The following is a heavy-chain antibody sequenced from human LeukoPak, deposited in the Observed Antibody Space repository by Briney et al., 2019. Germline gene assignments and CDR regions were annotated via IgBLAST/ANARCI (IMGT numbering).Heavy chain of an antibody. CDR1: GGSISSSSYY. CDR2: IYYSGST. D-gene: IGHD4-23*01. Sequence: SETLSLTCTVSGGSISSSSYYWGWIRQPPGKGLEWIGSIYYSGSTYYNPSLKSRVTISVDTSKNQFSLKLSSVTAADTAVYYCARADYGGILQFDPWGQGTLVTVSS. V-gene: IGHV4-39*01. CDR3: ARADYGGILQFDP. J-gene: IGHJ5*02.